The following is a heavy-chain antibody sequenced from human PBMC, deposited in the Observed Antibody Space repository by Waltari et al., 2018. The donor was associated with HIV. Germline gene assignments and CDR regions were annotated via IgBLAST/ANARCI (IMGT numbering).Heavy chain of an antibody. V-gene: IGHV5-51*01. CDR1: GHIFNNYW. CDR3: ARLMGLGGSSAWGNNWFDP. Sequence: EVQLVQSGAEVKKPGESLTISCRGSGHIFNNYWIAWTRQTTGKGLEWMGNIYRSEPKVQLNSAFQGRVSISIDNSVTTASLQLSSLKASDTGMYYCARLMGLGGSSAWGNNWFDPWGQGTLVTVSS. CDR2: IYRSEPKV. D-gene: IGHD6-19*01. J-gene: IGHJ5*02.